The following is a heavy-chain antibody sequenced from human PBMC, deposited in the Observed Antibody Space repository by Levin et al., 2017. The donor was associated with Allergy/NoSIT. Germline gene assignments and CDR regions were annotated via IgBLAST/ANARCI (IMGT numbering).Heavy chain of an antibody. Sequence: GGSLRLSCAASGFTFSSYAMHWVRQAPGKGLEWVAVISYDGSNKYYADSVKGRFTISRDNSKNTLYLQMNSLRAEDTAVYYCARDFYSSGWSYYFDYWGQGTLVTVSS. CDR3: ARDFYSSGWSYYFDY. CDR2: ISYDGSNK. D-gene: IGHD6-19*01. V-gene: IGHV3-30-3*01. CDR1: GFTFSSYA. J-gene: IGHJ4*02.